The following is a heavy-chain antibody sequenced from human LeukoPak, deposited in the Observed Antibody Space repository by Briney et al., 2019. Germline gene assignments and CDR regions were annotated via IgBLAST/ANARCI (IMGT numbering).Heavy chain of an antibody. CDR3: ARDGDCTNGVCNYYYYGMDV. J-gene: IGHJ6*02. CDR1: GYTFTGYY. V-gene: IGHV1-69*04. Sequence: SVKVSCKASGYTFTGYYMHWVRQAPGQGLEWMGRIIPILGIANYAQKFQGRVTITADKSTSTAYMELSSLRSEDTAVYYCARDGDCTNGVCNYYYYGMDVWGQGTTVTVSS. CDR2: IIPILGIA. D-gene: IGHD2-8*01.